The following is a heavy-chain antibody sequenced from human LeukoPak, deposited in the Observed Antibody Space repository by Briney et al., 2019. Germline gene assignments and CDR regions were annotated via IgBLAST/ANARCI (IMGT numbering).Heavy chain of an antibody. D-gene: IGHD6-19*01. V-gene: IGHV1-2*02. CDR3: ARRGGGTVAGSVDLDY. Sequence: ASVKVSCKASGYTFTGYYIHWVRQAPGQGLEWMGWTDPHGGGTSYAQKFQGRVTMTRDTSINTAYMELTSLTSDDTAMYYCARRGGGTVAGSVDLDYWGQGTLVTVSS. CDR1: GYTFTGYY. CDR2: TDPHGGGT. J-gene: IGHJ4*02.